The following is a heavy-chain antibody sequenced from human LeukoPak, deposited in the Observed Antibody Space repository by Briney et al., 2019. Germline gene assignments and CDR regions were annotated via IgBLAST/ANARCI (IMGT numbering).Heavy chain of an antibody. D-gene: IGHD1-26*01. CDR3: ATFGAIGASFDY. CDR2: FDPEDGET. Sequence: ASVKVSCKVSGYTLTELSMHWVRQAPGEGLEWMGGFDPEDGETIYAQKFQGRVTMTEDTSTDTAYMELSSLRSEDTAVYYCATFGAIGASFDYWGQGTLVTVSS. V-gene: IGHV1-24*01. J-gene: IGHJ4*02. CDR1: GYTLTELS.